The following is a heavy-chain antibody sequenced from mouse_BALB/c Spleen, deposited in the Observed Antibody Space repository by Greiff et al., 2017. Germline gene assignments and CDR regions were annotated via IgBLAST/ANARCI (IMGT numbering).Heavy chain of an antibody. CDR1: GFTFSSYG. CDR3: ARDDGYYQYYYAMDY. V-gene: IGHV5-6-3*01. J-gene: IGHJ4*01. D-gene: IGHD2-3*01. Sequence: EVMLVESGGGLVQPGGSLKLSCAASGFTFSSYGMSWVRQTPDKRLELVATINSNGGSTYYPDSVKGRFTISRDNAKNTLYLQMSSLKSEDTAMYYCARDDGYYQYYYAMDYWGQGTSVTVSS. CDR2: INSNGGST.